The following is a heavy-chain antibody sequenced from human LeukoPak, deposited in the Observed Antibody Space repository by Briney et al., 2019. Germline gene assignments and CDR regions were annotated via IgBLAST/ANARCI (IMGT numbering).Heavy chain of an antibody. D-gene: IGHD1-26*01. V-gene: IGHV3-11*04. CDR1: GFSLSNYF. CDR2: ITNSGRST. Sequence: GSLRLSCEASGFSLSNYFMSWIRQAPGKGLEWVSYITNSGRSTNYADAVKGRFTISRDNAKKSVYLEMTDLRVEDTAVYYCAREASGNYHVFDSWGQGTLVTVSS. CDR3: AREASGNYHVFDS. J-gene: IGHJ4*02.